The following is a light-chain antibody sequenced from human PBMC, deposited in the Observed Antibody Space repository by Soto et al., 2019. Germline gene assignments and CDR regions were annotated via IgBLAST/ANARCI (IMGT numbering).Light chain of an antibody. Sequence: QSVLTQPASVSGSPGQSITMSCTGTSSDVGSYNLVSWYQQHPGKAPKLMIYEGSKRPSGVSNRFSGSKSGNTASLTISGLQAEDEADYYCCSYAGSSTFVVFGGGPKLTVL. CDR3: CSYAGSSTFVV. V-gene: IGLV2-23*01. J-gene: IGLJ2*01. CDR1: SSDVGSYNL. CDR2: EGS.